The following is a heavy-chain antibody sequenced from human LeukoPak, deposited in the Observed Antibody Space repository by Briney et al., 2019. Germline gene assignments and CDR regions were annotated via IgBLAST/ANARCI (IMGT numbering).Heavy chain of an antibody. CDR3: VRHDSYIPF. V-gene: IGHV3-23*01. CDR2: ISDSAAST. J-gene: IGHJ1*01. D-gene: IGHD5-18*01. CDR1: GFTFDNYA. Sequence: TGGSLRLSCAASGFTFDNYAMSWVRQTPGKGLEWVSGISDSAASTYYTDSVKGRFTISRDNSKDTVYLQMNNLRVADTALYFCVRHDSYIPFWGQGSLVTVSS.